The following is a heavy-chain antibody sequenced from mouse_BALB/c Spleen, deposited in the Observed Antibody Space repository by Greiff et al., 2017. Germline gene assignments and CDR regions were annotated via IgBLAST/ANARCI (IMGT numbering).Heavy chain of an antibody. CDR3: ARDGNPIVLYAMDY. D-gene: IGHD2-1*01. V-gene: IGHV5-6-5*01. CDR2: ISSGGST. J-gene: IGHJ4*01. CDR1: GFTFSSYA. Sequence: DVLLVESGGGLVKPGGSLKLSCAASGFTFSSYAMSWVRQTPEKRLEWVASISSGGSTYYPDSVKGRFTISRDNARNILYLQMSSLRSEDTAMYYCARDGNPIVLYAMDYWGQGTSVTVSS.